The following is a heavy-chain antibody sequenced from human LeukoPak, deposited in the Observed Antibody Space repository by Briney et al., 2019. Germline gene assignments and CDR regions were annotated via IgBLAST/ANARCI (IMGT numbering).Heavy chain of an antibody. V-gene: IGHV1-2*02. Sequence: ASVKVSCKASVYTFTGYYMHWVRQAPGQGLAWMGWINPNSGGTNYAQKFQGRVTMTRETSISTAYMEVSRLRSDDTAVYYCARLAMVTSYGMDVWGQGTTVTVSS. CDR1: VYTFTGYY. CDR3: ARLAMVTSYGMDV. J-gene: IGHJ6*02. CDR2: INPNSGGT. D-gene: IGHD5-18*01.